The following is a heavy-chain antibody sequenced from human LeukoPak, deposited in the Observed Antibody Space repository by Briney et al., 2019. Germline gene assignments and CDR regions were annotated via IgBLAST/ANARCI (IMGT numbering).Heavy chain of an antibody. D-gene: IGHD2-2*01. CDR1: GGSISGYY. Sequence: SETLSLTCTVSGGSISGYYWSWIRQPPGKGLEWIGYIYYSGSTNYNPSLKSRVTISVDTSKNQLSLKLSSVTAADTAVYYCARLAPRYCSSTSCHYQAYYYYYYGMDVWGQGTTVTVSS. V-gene: IGHV4-59*01. CDR2: IYYSGST. J-gene: IGHJ6*02. CDR3: ARLAPRYCSSTSCHYQAYYYYYYGMDV.